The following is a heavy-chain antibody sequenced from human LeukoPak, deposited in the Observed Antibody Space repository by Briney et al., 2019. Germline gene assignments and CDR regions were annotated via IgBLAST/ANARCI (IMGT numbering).Heavy chain of an antibody. Sequence: SETLSLTCTVSGGSVSSGSYYWSWIRQPPGKGLEWIGYIYYSGSTNYNPSLKSRVTISVDTSKNQFSLKLSSVTAADTAVYYCARAHITIGDDRFDPWGQGTLVTVSS. CDR1: GGSVSSGSYY. D-gene: IGHD3-16*01. CDR3: ARAHITIGDDRFDP. CDR2: IYYSGST. V-gene: IGHV4-61*01. J-gene: IGHJ5*02.